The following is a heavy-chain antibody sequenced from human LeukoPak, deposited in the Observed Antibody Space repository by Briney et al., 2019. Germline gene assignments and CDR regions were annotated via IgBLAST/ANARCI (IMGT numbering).Heavy chain of an antibody. CDR2: ISAYNANT. J-gene: IGHJ3*02. V-gene: IGHV1-18*01. CDR1: GYTFTIYG. CDR3: ARPEVAGRRGNPSDAFDI. D-gene: IGHD5-12*01. Sequence: ASVKVSCKASGYTFTIYGISWVRQAPGQGLEWMGWISAYNANTNYAQKLQGRVTMTTDTSTSTAYMELSSLRSEDTAVYYCARPEVAGRRGNPSDAFDIWGQGTMVTVSS.